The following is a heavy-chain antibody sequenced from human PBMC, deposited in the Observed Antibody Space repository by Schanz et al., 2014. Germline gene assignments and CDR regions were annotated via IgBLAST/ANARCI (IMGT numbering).Heavy chain of an antibody. D-gene: IGHD3-22*01. CDR3: AKDRSWDYDSSGYFDY. Sequence: EVQLVESGGGLVQPGGSLRLSCAASGFTFSSYAMSWVRQAPGKGLEYVSAISHDGYSTYYADSVKGRFTISRDNSKNTLYLQMSSLRAEDTAVYYCAKDRSWDYDSSGYFDYWGQGTLVTVSS. CDR2: ISHDGYST. CDR1: GFTFSSYA. V-gene: IGHV3-64D*06. J-gene: IGHJ4*02.